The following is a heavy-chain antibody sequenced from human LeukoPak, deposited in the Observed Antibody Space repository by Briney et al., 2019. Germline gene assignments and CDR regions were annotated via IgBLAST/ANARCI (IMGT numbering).Heavy chain of an antibody. V-gene: IGHV4-4*07. D-gene: IGHD3-22*01. CDR2: IYTSGST. Sequence: PSETLSLTCTVSGGSISSYYWSWIRQPAGKGLEWIGRIYTSGSTNYNPSLKSRVTISVDTSKNQFSLKLSSVTAADTAVYYCARVLLYYDSSGYPVLDAFDIWGQGTMVTVSS. J-gene: IGHJ3*02. CDR3: ARVLLYYDSSGYPVLDAFDI. CDR1: GGSISSYY.